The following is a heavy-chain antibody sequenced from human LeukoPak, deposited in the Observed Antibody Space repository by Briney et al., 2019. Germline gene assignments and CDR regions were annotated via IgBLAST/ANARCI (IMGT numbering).Heavy chain of an antibody. V-gene: IGHV3-74*01. J-gene: IGHJ4*02. CDR2: IKTDGSTT. CDR3: ARGNQQLPRSTPDY. D-gene: IGHD2-2*01. CDR1: GFTFSSSW. Sequence: PGGSLRLSCAVSGFTFSSSWMHWVRQAPGKGLVWVSHIKTDGSTTAYADSVKGRFTISRDNAKNTLCLQMNSRRAEDTGVYYCARGNQQLPRSTPDYWGQGTLVTVSS.